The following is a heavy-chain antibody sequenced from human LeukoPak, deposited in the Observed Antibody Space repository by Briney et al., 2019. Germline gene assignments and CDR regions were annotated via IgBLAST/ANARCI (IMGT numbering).Heavy chain of an antibody. CDR3: ARDHQTMPLDY. D-gene: IGHD2-2*01. Sequence: ASVKVSCKASGYTFTSYGISWVRQAPGQGLEWMGWISAYNGNTNYAQKLQGRVTMTTDTSTSTAYMELSSLRSEDTAVYYCARDHQTMPLDYWGQGTLVTVSS. V-gene: IGHV1-18*01. CDR1: GYTFTSYG. CDR2: ISAYNGNT. J-gene: IGHJ4*02.